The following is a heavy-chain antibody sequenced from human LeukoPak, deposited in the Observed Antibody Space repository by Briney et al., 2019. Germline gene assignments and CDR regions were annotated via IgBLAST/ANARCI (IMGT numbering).Heavy chain of an antibody. J-gene: IGHJ3*02. D-gene: IGHD1-14*01. V-gene: IGHV4-39*02. CDR1: GGSISSSSYY. CDR3: ARDIPSEVPGGHDAFDI. CDR2: IYYSGST. Sequence: PSETLSLTCTVSGGSISSSSYYWGWIRQPPGKGLEWIGSIYYSGSTYYNPSLKSRVTISVDTSKNQFSLKLSSVTAADTAVYYCARDIPSEVPGGHDAFDIWGQGTMVTVSS.